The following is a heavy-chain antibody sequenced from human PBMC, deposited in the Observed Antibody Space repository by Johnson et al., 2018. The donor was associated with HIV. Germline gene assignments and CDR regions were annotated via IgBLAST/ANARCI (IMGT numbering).Heavy chain of an antibody. V-gene: IGHV3-48*04. J-gene: IGHJ3*02. CDR3: ARVVYDSSGYDWVDAFDI. CDR1: GFTFSSYA. CDR2: ISSSGSTI. D-gene: IGHD3-22*01. Sequence: VQLVESGGGLVKPGGSLRLSCAASGFTFSSYAMSWVRQAPGKGLEWVSYISSSGSTIYYADSVKGRFTISRDNAKNSLYLQMNSLRAEDTAMYYCARVVYDSSGYDWVDAFDIWGQGTMVTVSS.